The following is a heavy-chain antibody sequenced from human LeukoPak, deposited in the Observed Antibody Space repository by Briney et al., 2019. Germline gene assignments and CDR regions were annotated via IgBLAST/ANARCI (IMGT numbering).Heavy chain of an antibody. CDR2: IYYSGST. CDR3: AREGMIATGREPAEI. D-gene: IGHD3-22*01. CDR1: GGSISSSY. J-gene: IGHJ3*02. Sequence: SETLSLTCTVSGGSISSSYWSWIRQPPGKGLEWIGYIYYSGSTNYNPSLKSRVIISLDTSKNQFSLNLRSVTAADTAVYYCAREGMIATGREPAEIWGRGTMVTVSS. V-gene: IGHV4-59*01.